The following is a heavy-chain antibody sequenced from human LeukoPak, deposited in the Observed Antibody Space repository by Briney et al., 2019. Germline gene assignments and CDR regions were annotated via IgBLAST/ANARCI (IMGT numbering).Heavy chain of an antibody. CDR1: GGSISSGGYS. CDR2: IYHSGST. V-gene: IGHV4-30-2*01. D-gene: IGHD3-10*01. Sequence: SQTLSLTCAVSGGSISSGGYSWSWIRQPPGKGLEWIGYIYHSGSTYYNPSLKSRVTISVDRSKNQFSLKLSSVTAADTAVYYCARSRGSGSLFADYNWFDPWGQGTLVTVSS. J-gene: IGHJ5*02. CDR3: ARSRGSGSLFADYNWFDP.